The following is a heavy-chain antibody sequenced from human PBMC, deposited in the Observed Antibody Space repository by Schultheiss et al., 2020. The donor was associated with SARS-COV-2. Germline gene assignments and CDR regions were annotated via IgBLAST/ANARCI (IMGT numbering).Heavy chain of an antibody. CDR1: GGSISSSSYY. V-gene: IGHV4-39*07. Sequence: SETLSLTCTVSGGSISSSSYYWGWIRQPPGKGLEWIGYIYYSGSTYYNPSLKSRVTISVDTSKNQFSLKLSSVTAADTAVYYCARGGRLWFGQGWFDPWGQGTLVTVSS. CDR3: ARGGRLWFGQGWFDP. CDR2: IYYSGST. J-gene: IGHJ5*02. D-gene: IGHD3-10*01.